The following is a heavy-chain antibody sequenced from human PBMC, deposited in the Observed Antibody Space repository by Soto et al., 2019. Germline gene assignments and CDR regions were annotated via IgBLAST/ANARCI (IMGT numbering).Heavy chain of an antibody. D-gene: IGHD1-26*01. Sequence: EVQLGESGGGLVQPGGSLRLSCAASGFSFNTYEMNWVRQAPGKGLEWVSYISSSGSTIYYADSGKGRFTVSRDNGKNSLYLQMNSLRAEDTAVYYCAYGGSCDYWGQGTQVTVSS. CDR1: GFSFNTYE. CDR3: AYGGSCDY. J-gene: IGHJ4*02. V-gene: IGHV3-48*03. CDR2: ISSSGSTI.